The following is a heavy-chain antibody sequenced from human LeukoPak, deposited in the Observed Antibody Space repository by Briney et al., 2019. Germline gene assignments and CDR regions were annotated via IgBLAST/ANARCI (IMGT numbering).Heavy chain of an antibody. D-gene: IGHD2-2*01. CDR3: ARVPDIVVAGLFDP. CDR1: GYTFTSYG. CDR2: ISAYNGNT. V-gene: IGHV1-18*01. J-gene: IGHJ5*02. Sequence: ASVTVSCKASGYTFTSYGISWVRQAPGQGLEWMGWISAYNGNTNYAQKLQGRVTMTTDTSTSTGYMELRSLRSEDTAVYYCARVPDIVVAGLFDPWGQGTLVTVSS.